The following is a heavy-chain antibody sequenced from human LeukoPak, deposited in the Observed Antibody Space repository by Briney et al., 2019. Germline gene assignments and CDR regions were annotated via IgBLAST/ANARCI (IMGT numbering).Heavy chain of an antibody. Sequence: GRSLRLSCAASGFTFSSYGMHWVRQAPGKGLEWVAVIWYDGSNKYYADSVKGRFTISRDNSKNTLYLQMNSLRAEDTAVYYCARDQGYYDSSGYNSYDYWGQGTPVTVSS. J-gene: IGHJ4*02. V-gene: IGHV3-33*01. CDR2: IWYDGSNK. D-gene: IGHD3-22*01. CDR1: GFTFSSYG. CDR3: ARDQGYYDSSGYNSYDY.